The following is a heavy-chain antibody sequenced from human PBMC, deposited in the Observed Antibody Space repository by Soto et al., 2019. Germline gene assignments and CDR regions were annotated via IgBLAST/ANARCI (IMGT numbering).Heavy chain of an antibody. V-gene: IGHV1-18*01. D-gene: IGHD1-26*01. J-gene: IGHJ4*02. CDR2: ISAYNGNT. Sequence: EASVKVSCKASGYTFTSYAMHWVRQAPGQRLEWMGWISAYNGNTNYAQKLQGRVTMTTDTSTSTAYMELRSLRSDDTAVYYCARGPRYPGAPDYWGQGTLVTVSS. CDR1: GYTFTSYA. CDR3: ARGPRYPGAPDY.